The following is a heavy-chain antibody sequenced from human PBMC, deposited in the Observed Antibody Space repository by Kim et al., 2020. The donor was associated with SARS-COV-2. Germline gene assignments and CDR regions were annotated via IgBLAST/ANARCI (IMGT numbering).Heavy chain of an antibody. CDR2: IDWDDDR. V-gene: IGHV2-70*11. CDR3: AHIRCYCTRTACQAAYLDY. CDR1: GFSLSTSGMC. J-gene: IGHJ4*02. Sequence: SGPTLVKPTQTLTLTCTFSGFSLSTSGMCVSWIRQPPGKALEWLARIDWDDDRYYSTSLKTRLTISKDTSKNQVVLTMTNMDPVDTVTYYCAHIRCYCTRTACQAAYLDYWGQGTLVTVSS. D-gene: IGHD2-8*01.